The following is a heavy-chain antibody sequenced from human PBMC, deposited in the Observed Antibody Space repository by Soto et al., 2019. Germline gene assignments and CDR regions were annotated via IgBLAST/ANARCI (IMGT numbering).Heavy chain of an antibody. CDR2: ISGSAGST. J-gene: IGHJ4*02. D-gene: IGHD3-3*01. CDR3: ARSPNDFWRCYDD. CDR1: GFTFSSYA. Sequence: GGSLRLSCAASGFTFSSYAMSWVRQTPGKGLEWVSTISGSAGSTYYADSVKGRFTISRDNSENTLYLQMNSLRVEDTALYYCARSPNDFWRCYDDWGQGTLVTVSS. V-gene: IGHV3-23*01.